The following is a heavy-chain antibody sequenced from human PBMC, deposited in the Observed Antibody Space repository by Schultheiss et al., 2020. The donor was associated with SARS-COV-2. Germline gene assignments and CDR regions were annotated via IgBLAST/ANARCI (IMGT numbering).Heavy chain of an antibody. J-gene: IGHJ3*02. CDR2: IYYSGST. Sequence: SETLSLTCTVSGGSVSSGSYYWSWIRQPPGMGLEWIGYIYYSGSTNYNPSLKSRVTISVDTSKNQFSLKLSSMTAADTAVYYCARARYSGIDAFDIWGQGRMITV. CDR1: GGSVSSGSYY. V-gene: IGHV4-61*01. CDR3: ARARYSGIDAFDI. D-gene: IGHD1-26*01.